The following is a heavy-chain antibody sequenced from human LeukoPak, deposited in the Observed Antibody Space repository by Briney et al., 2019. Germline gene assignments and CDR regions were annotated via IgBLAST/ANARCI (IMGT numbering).Heavy chain of an antibody. Sequence: GGSLRLSCAASGFTFGSYSMNWIRQAPGKGLEWVSSISGSSSYIYYADSVKGRFTISRDNAKNSLYLQMNSLRAEDTAVYYCARDAGRPYSSSSDVDYWGQGTLVTVSS. CDR2: ISGSSSYI. CDR1: GFTFGSYS. V-gene: IGHV3-21*01. CDR3: ARDAGRPYSSSSDVDY. J-gene: IGHJ4*02. D-gene: IGHD6-6*01.